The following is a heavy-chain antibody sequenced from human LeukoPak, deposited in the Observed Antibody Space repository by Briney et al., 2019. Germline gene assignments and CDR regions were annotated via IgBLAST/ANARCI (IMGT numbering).Heavy chain of an antibody. V-gene: IGHV3-53*05. CDR2: IYSGGST. D-gene: IGHD6-19*01. CDR3: AKEGYSSGWYAADAFDI. CDR1: GFTVSSNY. Sequence: GGSLRLSCAASGFTVSSNYMSWVRQAPGKGLEWVSVIYSGGSTYYADSVKGRFTISRDNSKNTLYLQMNSLRAEDTAVYYCAKEGYSSGWYAADAFDIWGQGTMVTVSS. J-gene: IGHJ3*02.